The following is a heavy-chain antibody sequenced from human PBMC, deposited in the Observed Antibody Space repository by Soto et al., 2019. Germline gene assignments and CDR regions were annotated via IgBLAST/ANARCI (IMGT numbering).Heavy chain of an antibody. V-gene: IGHV4-59*01. CDR3: ARGIGDILTGSGGYYYYYYMDV. J-gene: IGHJ6*03. D-gene: IGHD3-9*01. Sequence: SETLSLTCTVSGGSISSYYWSWIRQPPGKGLEWIGYIYYSGSTNYNPSLKSRVTISVETSKSQFSLKLSPVTAADTAVYYCARGIGDILTGSGGYYYYYYMDVWGKGTTVTVSS. CDR2: IYYSGST. CDR1: GGSISSYY.